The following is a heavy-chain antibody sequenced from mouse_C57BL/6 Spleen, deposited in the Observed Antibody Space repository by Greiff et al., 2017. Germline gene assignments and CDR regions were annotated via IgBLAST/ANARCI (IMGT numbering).Heavy chain of an antibody. D-gene: IGHD1-1*01. V-gene: IGHV1-82*01. CDR3: ARGGYYGLFDY. J-gene: IGHJ2*01. CDR1: GYAFSSSW. CDR2: LYPGDGDT. Sequence: VQLQQSGPELVKPGASVKISCKASGYAFSSSWMNWVKQRPGKGLEWIGRLYPGDGDTNYNGKFKGKATLTADKSSSTAYMQLSSLTSEDSAVYFCARGGYYGLFDYWGQGTTLTVSS.